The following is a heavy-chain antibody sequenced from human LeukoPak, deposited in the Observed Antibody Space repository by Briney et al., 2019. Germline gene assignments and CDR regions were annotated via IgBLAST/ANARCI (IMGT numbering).Heavy chain of an antibody. CDR2: ISYDAKYK. J-gene: IGHJ4*02. CDR3: ARGRVVPATRLDY. CDR1: GFTFSNYA. V-gene: IGHV3-30*04. D-gene: IGHD2-15*01. Sequence: GGSLRLSCAASGFTFSNYAMHWVRQAPGKGLEWVAVISYDAKYKYYADSLKGRVTISRDNSNNTLYLQMNSLGSEDTAVYYCARGRVVPATRLDYWGRGTLVTVSS.